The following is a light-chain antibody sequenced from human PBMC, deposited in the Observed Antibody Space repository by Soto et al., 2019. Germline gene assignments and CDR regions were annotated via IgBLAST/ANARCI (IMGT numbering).Light chain of an antibody. CDR2: AAS. CDR3: QQTYSAPRWT. J-gene: IGKJ1*01. Sequence: DIQMTQSPPSLSASVGDRVIITCRASQSISNYLNWYQQKPGKAPTVLVYAASNLQHGVPSRFTGSGSGTDFTLTITTLQPEDSATYYCQQTYSAPRWTFGQGTKVEIK. V-gene: IGKV1-39*01. CDR1: QSISNY.